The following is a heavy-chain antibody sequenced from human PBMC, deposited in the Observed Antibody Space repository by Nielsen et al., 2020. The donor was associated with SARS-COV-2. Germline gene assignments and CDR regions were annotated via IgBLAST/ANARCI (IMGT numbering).Heavy chain of an antibody. CDR2: IYYSGST. J-gene: IGHJ3*02. CDR3: AGGWTDAFDI. CDR1: GGSISDDY. Sequence: GSLRLSCTVSGGSISDDYWSWIRQPPGKGLEWSGYIYYSGSTNYNPSLKSRVTISVDTSKNQFSLKLSSVTAADTAVYYCAGGWTDAFDIWGQGTMVTVSS. D-gene: IGHD2-15*01. V-gene: IGHV4-59*08.